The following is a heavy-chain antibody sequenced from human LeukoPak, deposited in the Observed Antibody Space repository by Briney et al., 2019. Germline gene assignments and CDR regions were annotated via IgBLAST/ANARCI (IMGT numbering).Heavy chain of an antibody. Sequence: ASVKVSCKASGYTFTSYDINWVRQATGQGLEWMGWMNPNSGNTGYAQKFQGRVTMTRNTSISTAYMELSSLRSEDTAVYYCARRLRYSRTYLGYWGQGTLVTVSS. CDR3: ARRLRYSRTYLGY. D-gene: IGHD6-13*01. V-gene: IGHV1-8*01. CDR2: MNPNSGNT. J-gene: IGHJ4*02. CDR1: GYTFTSYD.